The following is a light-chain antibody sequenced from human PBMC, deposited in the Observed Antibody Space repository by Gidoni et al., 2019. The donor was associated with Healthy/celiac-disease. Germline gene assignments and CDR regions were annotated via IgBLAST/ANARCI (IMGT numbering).Light chain of an antibody. CDR3: QQLNSYPRT. CDR2: AAS. Sequence: IQLPQSPSSLSASVGDRVTITGRASQGISSYLAWYQQKPGKAPKLLIYAASTLQSGVPSRFSGSGSGTDFTLTISSLQPEDFATYYCQQLNSYPRTFGPGTKVDIK. CDR1: QGISSY. V-gene: IGKV1-9*01. J-gene: IGKJ3*01.